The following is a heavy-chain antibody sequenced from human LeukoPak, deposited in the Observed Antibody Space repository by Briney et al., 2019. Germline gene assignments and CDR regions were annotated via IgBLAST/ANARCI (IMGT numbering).Heavy chain of an antibody. CDR2: INHSGGT. CDR3: ARDRGFC. J-gene: IGHJ4*02. V-gene: IGHV4-34*01. D-gene: IGHD5-12*01. CDR1: GGSFSGYY. Sequence: SETLSLTCAVYGGSFSGYYWSWIRQPPGKGLEWIGEINHSGGTNYNPSLKSRVTISVDTSKNQFSLKLSSVTAADTAVYYCARDRGFCWGQGTLVTVSS.